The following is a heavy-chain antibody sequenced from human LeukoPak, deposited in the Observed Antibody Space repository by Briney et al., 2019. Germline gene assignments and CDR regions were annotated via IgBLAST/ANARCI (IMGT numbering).Heavy chain of an antibody. CDR1: GFTVSGNY. V-gene: IGHV3-53*01. D-gene: IGHD2-15*01. J-gene: IGHJ3*02. Sequence: PRGSLRLSCAASGFTVSGNYMSWVRQAPGKGLEWVSVVFSGGATYYADSVTGRFTISRDGTKNTLYLQMNSLRVEDTAVYYCARGNGSVGCAFDIWGQGTMVTVSS. CDR2: VFSGGAT. CDR3: ARGNGSVGCAFDI.